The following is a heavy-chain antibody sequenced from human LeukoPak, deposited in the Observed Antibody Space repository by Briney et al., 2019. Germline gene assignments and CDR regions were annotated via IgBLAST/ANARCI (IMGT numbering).Heavy chain of an antibody. CDR2: ISGTGDST. Sequence: GGSLRLSCAASGFLFGSFAMTWVRQAPGRGLQWVAAISGTGDSTYYADSVRGRFTVSRDNSNDILYLQVNGLTAEDTAVYFCTRDPGGGYSPTWYEGLFKYWGQGTLVSVYS. CDR1: GFLFGSFA. CDR3: TRDPGGGYSPTWYEGLFKY. J-gene: IGHJ4*02. V-gene: IGHV3-23*01. D-gene: IGHD5-18*01.